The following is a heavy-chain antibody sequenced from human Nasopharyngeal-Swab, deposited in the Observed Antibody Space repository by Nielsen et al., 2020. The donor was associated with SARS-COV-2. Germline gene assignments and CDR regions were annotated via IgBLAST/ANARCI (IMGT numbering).Heavy chain of an antibody. CDR3: ARDGAAAAADY. V-gene: IGHV1-46*01. CDR2: INPSGGST. Sequence: ASVKVSCKASGYTFTSYYMHWVRQAPGQGLEWMGIINPSGGSTSHAQKFQGRVTMTRDTSTSTVYMELSSLRSEDTAVYYCARDGAAAAADYWGQGTLVTVSS. CDR1: GYTFTSYY. J-gene: IGHJ4*02. D-gene: IGHD6-13*01.